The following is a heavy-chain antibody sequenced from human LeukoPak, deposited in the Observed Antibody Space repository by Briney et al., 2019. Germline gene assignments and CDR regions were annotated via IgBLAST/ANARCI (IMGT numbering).Heavy chain of an antibody. V-gene: IGHV5-51*01. D-gene: IGHD6-6*01. CDR2: IYPGDSDI. J-gene: IGHJ4*02. CDR3: ARRGRSSNYFDY. Sequence: GASLKISCKGSGYSFTTYWIGWVRQMPGKGLEWMGIIYPGDSDIRYSPSFQGQVTMSADKSISIAYLQWSSLKASDTAIYYCARRGRSSNYFDYWGQGTLVTVSS. CDR1: GYSFTTYW.